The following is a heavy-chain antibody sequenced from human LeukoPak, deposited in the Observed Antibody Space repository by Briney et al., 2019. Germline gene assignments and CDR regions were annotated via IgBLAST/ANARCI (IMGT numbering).Heavy chain of an antibody. D-gene: IGHD1-1*01. CDR2: IKQDGSEK. J-gene: IGHJ4*02. V-gene: IGHV3-7*01. CDR3: ARYTTGTLYYFDY. Sequence: GGSLRLSCAASGFTFSSYWMSWVRQAPGKGLEWVANIKQDGSEKYYVDSVKGRFTISRDNAKNSLYLQMNSLTAEDTAVYYCARYTTGTLYYFDYWGQGTLVTVSS. CDR1: GFTFSSYW.